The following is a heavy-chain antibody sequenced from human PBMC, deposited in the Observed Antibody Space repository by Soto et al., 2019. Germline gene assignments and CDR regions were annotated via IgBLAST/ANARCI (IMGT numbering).Heavy chain of an antibody. D-gene: IGHD3-22*01. V-gene: IGHV1-69*01. CDR2: IIPMFGKA. CDR1: GGTFSRYA. CDR3: ARDGTLYDTSGYYYLY. J-gene: IGHJ4*02. Sequence: QVQLVQSGAEVKKPGSSVKVSCKASGGTFSRYAISWVRQAPGQGLEWMGGIIPMFGKANYAQKFQGRVTITADESTSTGYMELRSLISEDTAVYYCARDGTLYDTSGYYYLYWGQGTLVNVSS.